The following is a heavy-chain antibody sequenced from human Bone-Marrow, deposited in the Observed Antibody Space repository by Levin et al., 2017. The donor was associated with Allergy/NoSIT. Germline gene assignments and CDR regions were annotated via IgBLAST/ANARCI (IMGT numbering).Heavy chain of an antibody. Sequence: SETLSLTCNVSGGSIRSSYWSWIRQPAGKGLEWIGRVYASGSTDYNPSLKSRITMSVDTSKNQVSLKLSSVTAADTAVYYCAGMKMGFDPWGQGILVTVSS. CDR1: GGSIRSSY. CDR2: VYASGST. CDR3: AGMKMGFDP. D-gene: IGHD5-24*01. J-gene: IGHJ5*02. V-gene: IGHV4-4*07.